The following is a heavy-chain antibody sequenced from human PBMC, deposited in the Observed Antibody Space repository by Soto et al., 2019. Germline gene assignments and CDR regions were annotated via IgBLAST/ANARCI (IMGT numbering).Heavy chain of an antibody. CDR2: MNPNSGNT. CDR1: GYTFTSYD. CDR3: ATEKTHCGMDV. Sequence: QVQLVQSGAEVKKPGASVTVSCKASGYTFTSYDINWVRQATGQGLAWMGWMNPNSGNTGYAQKFQGRVTMTRNTSVSTAYMELSSLRSEDTAVYYCATEKTHCGMDVWGQGTTVTVSS. V-gene: IGHV1-8*01. J-gene: IGHJ6*02.